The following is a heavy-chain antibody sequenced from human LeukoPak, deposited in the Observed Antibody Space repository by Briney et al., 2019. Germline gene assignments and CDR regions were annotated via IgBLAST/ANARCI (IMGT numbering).Heavy chain of an antibody. J-gene: IGHJ6*02. V-gene: IGHV1-46*01. CDR1: GYTFTSYY. Sequence: GASVTVSCTASGYTFTSYYMHWVRQAPGQGLEWMGIINTRGGSTSYAQKFQGRVTMTRDTSTSTVYMELSSLRSEDTAVYYCAREGFDYDFWSGYSDYYYYYGIVVWGQGTTVTVSS. CDR2: INTRGGST. CDR3: AREGFDYDFWSGYSDYYYYYGIVV. D-gene: IGHD3-3*01.